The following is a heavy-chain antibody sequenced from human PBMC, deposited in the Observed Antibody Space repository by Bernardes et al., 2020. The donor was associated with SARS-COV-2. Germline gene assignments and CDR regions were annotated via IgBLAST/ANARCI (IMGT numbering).Heavy chain of an antibody. CDR2: INPNSGGT. CDR3: ARAGGNYRLYYYGMDV. Sequence: ASMKVSCKASGYTFTGYYMHWVRQAPGQGLEWMGCINPNSGGTNYAQKFQGWVTMTRDTSISTAYMELSRLRSDDTAVYYCARAGGNYRLYYYGMDVWGQGTTVTGSS. V-gene: IGHV1-2*04. D-gene: IGHD3-16*02. CDR1: GYTFTGYY. J-gene: IGHJ6*02.